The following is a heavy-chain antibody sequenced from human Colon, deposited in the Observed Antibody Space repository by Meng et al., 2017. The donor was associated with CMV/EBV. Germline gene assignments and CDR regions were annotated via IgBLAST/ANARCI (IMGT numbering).Heavy chain of an antibody. CDR2: ISLDSRNI. D-gene: IGHD3-10*01. J-gene: IGHJ3*02. V-gene: IGHV3-9*01. CDR1: GFRFDEYA. Sequence: GGSLRLSCAASGFRFDEYAMHWVWQAPGKGLEWVSVISLDSRNIGYADSVKGRFTISRDNAKNSLYLQMNGLIAEDTALYYCVKGMVHFQVDDDAFEIWGQGTMVTVSS. CDR3: VKGMVHFQVDDDAFEI.